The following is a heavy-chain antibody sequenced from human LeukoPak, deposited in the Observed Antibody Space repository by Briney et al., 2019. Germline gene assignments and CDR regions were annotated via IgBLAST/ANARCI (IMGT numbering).Heavy chain of an antibody. CDR3: ATDLFVASSTSRPL. CDR2: FDPEDGET. CDR1: GYTLTELS. V-gene: IGHV1-24*01. Sequence: GASVKVSCKVSGYTLTELSMHWVRQAPGKGLEWMGGFDPEDGETIYAQKFQGRVTLTEDTSTDTAYMELSSLRSEDTAVYYCATDLFVASSTSRPLWGQGTLVTVSS. J-gene: IGHJ4*02. D-gene: IGHD2-2*01.